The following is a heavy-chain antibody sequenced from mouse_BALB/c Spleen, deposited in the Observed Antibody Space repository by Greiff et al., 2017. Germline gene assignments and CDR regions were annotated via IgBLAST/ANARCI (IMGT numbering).Heavy chain of an antibody. CDR2: ISSGGGST. CDR1: GFAFSSYD. J-gene: IGHJ4*01. D-gene: IGHD1-2*01. V-gene: IGHV5-12-1*01. Sequence: EVMLVESGGGLVKPGGSLKLSCAASGFAFSSYDMSWVRQTPEKRLEWVAYISSGGGSTYYPDTVKGRFTISRDNAKNTLYLQMSSLKSEDTAMYYCASLMHYYEAMDYWGQGTSVTVSS. CDR3: ASLMHYYEAMDY.